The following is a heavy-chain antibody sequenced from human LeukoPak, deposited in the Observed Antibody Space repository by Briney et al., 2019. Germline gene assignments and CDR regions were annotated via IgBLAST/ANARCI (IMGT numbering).Heavy chain of an antibody. CDR2: MYYSGST. V-gene: IGHV4-59*12. CDR3: ARDGWYTRAYFDY. Sequence: PSETLSPTCTVSGGSISNYYWSWIRQPPGKGLEWIGYMYYSGSTYYNPSLKSRVTISLDTSKDQFSLKLTSVTAADTAVYYCARDGWYTRAYFDYWGQGTLVTVSS. CDR1: GGSISNYY. D-gene: IGHD6-19*01. J-gene: IGHJ4*02.